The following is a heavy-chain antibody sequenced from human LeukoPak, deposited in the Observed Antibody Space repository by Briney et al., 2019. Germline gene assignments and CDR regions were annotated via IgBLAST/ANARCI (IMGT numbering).Heavy chain of an antibody. CDR3: ARGYPKPNCSGGSCYFDY. V-gene: IGHV1-18*01. Sequence: GASVKVSCKASGYTFTSYGISWVRQAPGQGLEWMGWISAYNGNTNYAQKLQGRVTMTTDTSTSTAYMELRSLRSDDTAVYYCARGYPKPNCSGGSCYFDYWGQGTLVTVSS. J-gene: IGHJ4*02. CDR2: ISAYNGNT. CDR1: GYTFTSYG. D-gene: IGHD2-15*01.